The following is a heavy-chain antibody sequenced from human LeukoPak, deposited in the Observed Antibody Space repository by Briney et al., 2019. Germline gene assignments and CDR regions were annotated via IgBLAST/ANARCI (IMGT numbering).Heavy chain of an antibody. CDR1: GGSISRGGYY. D-gene: IGHD7-27*01. CDR2: IYYSGTT. J-gene: IGHJ4*02. Sequence: SPTLSRTYPVSGGSISRGGYYSTWIREHPGKGLQWIGYIYYSGTTYYNPSLKSRVTISVDTSKNQFSLKLTSLTAADTAVYYCARDRSSWGFDCWGQGTLVTVSS. CDR3: ARDRSSWGFDC. V-gene: IGHV4-31*03.